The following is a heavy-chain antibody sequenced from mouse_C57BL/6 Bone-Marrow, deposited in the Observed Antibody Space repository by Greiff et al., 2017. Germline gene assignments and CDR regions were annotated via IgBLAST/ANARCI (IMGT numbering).Heavy chain of an antibody. CDR1: GFNIKDDY. D-gene: IGHD2-5*01. Sequence: EVQRVESGAELVRPGASVKLSCTASGFNIKDDYMPWVKQRPEQGLAWIGWIDPENGDTEYASKFQGKATITADTSSNTAYLQLSSLTSADTADYYCTFYSNYYLDYWGQGTTLTVSS. J-gene: IGHJ2*01. CDR3: TFYSNYYLDY. CDR2: IDPENGDT. V-gene: IGHV14-4*01.